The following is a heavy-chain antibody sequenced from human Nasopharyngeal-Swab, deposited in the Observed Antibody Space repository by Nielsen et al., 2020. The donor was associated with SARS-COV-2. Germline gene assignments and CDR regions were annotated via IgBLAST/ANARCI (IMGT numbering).Heavy chain of an antibody. D-gene: IGHD3/OR15-3a*01. V-gene: IGHV1-8*01. CDR2: MNPTSGEV. Sequence: ASVKVSCKASGYPFTSYAINWVRQAPGQGLEWMGWMNPTSGEVGYEQKFQGRVTMTRNTATATAYMELSGLRHEDTAVYYCARGAFGLDHSWFDPWGQGTLVTVSS. CDR3: ARGAFGLDHSWFDP. J-gene: IGHJ5*01. CDR1: GYPFTSYA.